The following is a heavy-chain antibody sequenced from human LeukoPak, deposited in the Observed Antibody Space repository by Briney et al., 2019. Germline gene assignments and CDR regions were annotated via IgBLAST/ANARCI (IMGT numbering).Heavy chain of an antibody. J-gene: IGHJ4*02. Sequence: PSETLSLTCIVSGGSTSSYYWSWIRQPPGKGLEWIGYVYYSGSTNYNPSLKSRVTISVDTSRNQLSLKLTSVTAADTAVYYCAREYSGFDYWGQGTLVTVSS. D-gene: IGHD5-12*01. CDR3: AREYSGFDY. CDR2: VYYSGST. CDR1: GGSTSSYY. V-gene: IGHV4-59*01.